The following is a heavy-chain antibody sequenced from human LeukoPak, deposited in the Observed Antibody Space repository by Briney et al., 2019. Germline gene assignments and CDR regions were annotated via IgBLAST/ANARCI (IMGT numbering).Heavy chain of an antibody. Sequence: GGSLRLSCAASGFTVSSNYMSWVRQAPGKGLEWVSVVYSGGSTYYADSVKGRFTISRDNSKNTLYLQMNSLRAEDTAVYYCARGRSSSWYGRHYYGMDVWGQGTTVTVSS. CDR1: GFTVSSNY. CDR3: ARGRSSSWYGRHYYGMDV. CDR2: VYSGGST. V-gene: IGHV3-66*01. J-gene: IGHJ6*02. D-gene: IGHD6-13*01.